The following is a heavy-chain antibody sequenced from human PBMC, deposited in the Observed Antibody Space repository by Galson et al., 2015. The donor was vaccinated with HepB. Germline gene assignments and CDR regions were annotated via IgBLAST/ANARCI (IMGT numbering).Heavy chain of an antibody. D-gene: IGHD6-13*01. V-gene: IGHV3-21*01. J-gene: IGHJ3*02. CDR2: ISSSSSYI. CDR3: ARDRGTAWGIAADPHDAFDI. CDR1: GFTFSSYS. Sequence: SLRLSCAASGFTFSSYSMNWVRQAPGKGLEWVSSISSSSSYIYYADSVKGRFTISRDNAKNSLYLQMNSLRAEDTAVYYCARDRGTAWGIAADPHDAFDIWGQGTMVTVSS.